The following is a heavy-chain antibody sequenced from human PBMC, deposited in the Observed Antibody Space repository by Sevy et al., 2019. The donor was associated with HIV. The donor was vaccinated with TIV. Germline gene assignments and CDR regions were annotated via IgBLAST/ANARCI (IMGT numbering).Heavy chain of an antibody. CDR3: ARHLEWELLLYAFDI. V-gene: IGHV3-30*03. J-gene: IGHJ3*02. Sequence: GGSLRLSCAASGFTFSSYGMHWVRQAPGKGLEWVAVISYDGSNKYYADSVKGRFTISRDNSKNTLYLQMNSLRAEDTAVYYCARHLEWELLLYAFDIWGQGTMVTVSS. CDR1: GFTFSSYG. CDR2: ISYDGSNK. D-gene: IGHD1-26*01.